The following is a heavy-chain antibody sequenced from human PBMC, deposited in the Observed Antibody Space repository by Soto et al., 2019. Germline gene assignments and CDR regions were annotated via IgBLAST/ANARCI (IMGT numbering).Heavy chain of an antibody. CDR1: GGSFSGYY. Sequence: PSETLSLTCAVYGGSFSGYYWSWIRQPPGKGLERIGEINHSGSTNYNPSLKSRVTISVDTSKNQFSLKLSSVTAADTAVYYCATLLTGTTAYYYGMDVWGQGTTVT. CDR3: ATLLTGTTAYYYGMDV. V-gene: IGHV4-34*01. CDR2: INHSGST. J-gene: IGHJ6*02. D-gene: IGHD1-20*01.